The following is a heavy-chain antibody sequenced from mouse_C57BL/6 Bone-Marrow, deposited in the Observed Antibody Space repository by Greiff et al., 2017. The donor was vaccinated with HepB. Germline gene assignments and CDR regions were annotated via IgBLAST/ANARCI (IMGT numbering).Heavy chain of an antibody. V-gene: IGHV14-4*01. CDR2: IDPENGDT. CDR3: TTFITAVVAGDWYFDV. CDR1: GFNIKDDY. J-gene: IGHJ1*03. D-gene: IGHD1-1*01. Sequence: VQLKESGAELVRPGASVKLSCTASGFNIKDDYMHWVKQRPEQGLEWIGWIDPENGDTEYASKFQGKATITADTSSNTAYLQLSSLTSEDTAVYYCTTFITAVVAGDWYFDVWGTGTTVTVSS.